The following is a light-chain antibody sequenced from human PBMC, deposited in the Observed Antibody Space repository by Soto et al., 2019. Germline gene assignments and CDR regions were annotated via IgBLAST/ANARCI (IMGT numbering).Light chain of an antibody. CDR3: QQYNNWPT. CDR1: QSVSSN. CDR2: GAS. J-gene: IGKJ3*01. V-gene: IGKV3-15*01. Sequence: EIVMTQSPATLSVSPGERATLSCRASQSVSSNLAWYQQKPGQAPRLLIYGASTRATGIPARFSGSGSGTEFTLTISSLQSEDFAVSYGQQYNNWPTFGPGTKVDIK.